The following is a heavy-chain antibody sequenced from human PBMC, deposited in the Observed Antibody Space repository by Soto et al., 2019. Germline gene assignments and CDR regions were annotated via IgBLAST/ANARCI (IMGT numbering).Heavy chain of an antibody. CDR2: IYYSGST. CDR1: GGSISSSSYY. CDR3: ARSMTTVVTLDY. Sequence: PSETLSLTCTVSGGSISSSSYYWGWIRQPPGKGLEWIGSIYYSGSTYYNPSLKSRATISVDTSKNQFSLKLSSVTAADTAVYYCARSMTTVVTLDYWGQGTLVTVSS. V-gene: IGHV4-39*01. D-gene: IGHD4-17*01. J-gene: IGHJ4*02.